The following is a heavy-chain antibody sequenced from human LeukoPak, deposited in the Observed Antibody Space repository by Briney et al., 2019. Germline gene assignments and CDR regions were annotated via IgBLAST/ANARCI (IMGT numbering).Heavy chain of an antibody. CDR1: GFTFDDYG. CDR2: INWNGGST. Sequence: GGSLRLSCAASGFTFDDYGMSWVRQAPGKGLEWVSGINWNGGSTGYADSVKGRFTISRDNAKNSLYLQMNSLRAEDTALYHCARSSYSSGFNDAFDIWGQGTTVTVSS. D-gene: IGHD6-19*01. CDR3: ARSSYSSGFNDAFDI. V-gene: IGHV3-20*01. J-gene: IGHJ3*02.